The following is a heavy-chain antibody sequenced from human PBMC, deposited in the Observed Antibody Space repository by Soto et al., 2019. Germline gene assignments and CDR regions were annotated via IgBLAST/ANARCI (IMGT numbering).Heavy chain of an antibody. CDR1: GASISSYH. J-gene: IGHJ6*02. Sequence: PSETLSLTCTVSGASISSYHWSWNRQPPGKGLEWLGNINYSGTTNYNPSLKSRVSISLDTSKNQLSLKLSSVTAADTAVYYCARDIVIVPAAPYYYGMDVRGQGTTVTVSS. D-gene: IGHD2-2*01. CDR2: INYSGTT. V-gene: IGHV4-59*01. CDR3: ARDIVIVPAAPYYYGMDV.